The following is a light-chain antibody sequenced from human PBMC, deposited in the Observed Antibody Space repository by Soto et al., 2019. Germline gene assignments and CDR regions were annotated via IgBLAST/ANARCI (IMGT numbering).Light chain of an antibody. CDR3: QQYGSTPLT. CDR1: QSVRSNY. Sequence: EIVLTQSPDTLSLSPGERATLSCRASQSVRSNYLAWYQQKPGQAPRFLIYDASSRATGIPDRFSGSGSGTDFTITISRLEPEDFAVYYCQQYGSTPLTFGGGTKVDIQ. CDR2: DAS. V-gene: IGKV3-20*01. J-gene: IGKJ4*01.